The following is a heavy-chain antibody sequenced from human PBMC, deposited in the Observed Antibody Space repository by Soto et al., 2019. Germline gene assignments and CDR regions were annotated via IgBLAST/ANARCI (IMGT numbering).Heavy chain of an antibody. J-gene: IGHJ5*02. D-gene: IGHD6-13*01. CDR1: GGSISSSSYY. CDR3: ARRIAAAGNFDP. V-gene: IGHV4-39*01. Sequence: SETLSLTCTVSGGSISSSSYYWGWIRQSPGKGLEWIGSFYYSGSTYYNPSLKSRVTISVDTSKNQFSLRLSSVTAADTAVYYCARRIAAAGNFDPWGQGTLVTVS. CDR2: FYYSGST.